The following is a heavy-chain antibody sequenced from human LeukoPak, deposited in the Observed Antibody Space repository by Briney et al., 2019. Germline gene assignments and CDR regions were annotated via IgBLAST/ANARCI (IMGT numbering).Heavy chain of an antibody. D-gene: IGHD1-7*01. V-gene: IGHV4-34*01. CDR1: GGSFSGYY. CDR2: INHSGST. J-gene: IGHJ5*02. Sequence: PSETLSLTCAVYGGSFSGYYWSWIRQPPGKGLEWIGEINHSGSTNYNPSLKSRVTISVDTSKNQFSLKLSSVTAADTAVYYCARGPRSSNWNYLGSWFDPWGQGTLVTVSS. CDR3: ARGPRSSNWNYLGSWFDP.